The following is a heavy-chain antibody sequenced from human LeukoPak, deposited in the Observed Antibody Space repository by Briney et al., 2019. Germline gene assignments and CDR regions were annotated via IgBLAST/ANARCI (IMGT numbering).Heavy chain of an antibody. D-gene: IGHD2-2*01. CDR1: GDSVSGDRAV. CDR3: ARDAPGQSYFDY. CDR2: TYYRSKWYN. V-gene: IGHV6-1*01. J-gene: IGHJ4*02. Sequence: SQTLSLICAISGDSVSGDRAVWNWIRQSPSRGLEWLGRTYYRSKWYNDYAVSVKGRITVNPDTSKNQFSLQLNSVTPEDTAVYYCARDAPGQSYFDYWGQGTLVTVSS.